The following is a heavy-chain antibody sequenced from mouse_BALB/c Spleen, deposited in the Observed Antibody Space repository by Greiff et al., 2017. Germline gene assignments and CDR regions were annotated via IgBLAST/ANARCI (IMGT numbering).Heavy chain of an antibody. CDR3: ASPYDYDHAMDY. V-gene: IGHV2-6-4*01. CDR2: IWGGGST. Sequence: VQRVESGPGLVAPSQSLSITCTVSGFSLSRYSVHWVRQPPGKGLEWLGMIWGGGSTDYNSALKSRLSISKDNSKSQVFLKMNSLQTDDTAMYYCASPYDYDHAMDYWGQGTSVTVSS. CDR1: GFSLSRYS. J-gene: IGHJ4*01. D-gene: IGHD2-4*01.